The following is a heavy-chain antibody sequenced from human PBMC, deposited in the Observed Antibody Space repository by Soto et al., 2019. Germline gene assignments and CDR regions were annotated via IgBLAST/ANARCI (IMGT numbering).Heavy chain of an antibody. J-gene: IGHJ3*02. V-gene: IGHV4-34*01. CDR1: GGSFSGYY. D-gene: IGHD6-19*01. CDR2: INHSGST. CDR3: ARDVGGPKQPAKSIAVAGPALDI. Sequence: SETLSLTCAVYGGSFSGYYWTWIRHPPGTGLEWIGEINHSGSTNYNPSLKSRVTISVDTSKNQFSLKLTSVTAADTAVYYCARDVGGPKQPAKSIAVAGPALDIWGQGTMVT.